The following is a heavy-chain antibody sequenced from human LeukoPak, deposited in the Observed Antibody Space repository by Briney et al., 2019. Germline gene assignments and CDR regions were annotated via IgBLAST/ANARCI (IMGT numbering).Heavy chain of an antibody. V-gene: IGHV4-59*01. Sequence: SETLSLTCAVSGGSISSYYWSWIRQPPGKGLEWIGYIYYSGSTNYNPSLKSRVTISVDTSKNQFSLKLSSVTAADTAVYYCASLGDMTTPDYWGQGTLVTVSS. D-gene: IGHD4-17*01. CDR2: IYYSGST. CDR1: GGSISSYY. J-gene: IGHJ4*02. CDR3: ASLGDMTTPDY.